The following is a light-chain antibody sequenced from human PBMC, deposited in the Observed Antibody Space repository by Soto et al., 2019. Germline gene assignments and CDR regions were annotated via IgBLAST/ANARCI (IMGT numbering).Light chain of an antibody. CDR2: GAS. Sequence: EIVLTQSPGTLSLSPGEKATLSCRASQSVSSSYVAWYQQKHGQAPRLLIYGASSRATGIPDRFSGSGSGTDFTLTISRLETEDFAVYYCQQYGSSLPWAFGQGTKVEIK. CDR3: QQYGSSLPWA. J-gene: IGKJ1*01. CDR1: QSVSSSY. V-gene: IGKV3-20*01.